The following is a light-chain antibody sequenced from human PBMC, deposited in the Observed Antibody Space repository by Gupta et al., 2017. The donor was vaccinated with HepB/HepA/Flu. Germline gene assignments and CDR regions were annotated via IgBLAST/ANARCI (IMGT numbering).Light chain of an antibody. CDR2: GAS. J-gene: IGKJ2*01. CDR1: QSVSSSY. CDR3: QQYGSSPYT. V-gene: IGKV3-20*01. Sequence: EIVLTQSPGRLSLSPGERATLSCRASQSVSSSYLAWYQQKPGQAPRRLIYGASSRATGIPDRFSGSGSGTDFTLTISRLEPEDFAVYYCQQYGSSPYTFGQGTKLEI.